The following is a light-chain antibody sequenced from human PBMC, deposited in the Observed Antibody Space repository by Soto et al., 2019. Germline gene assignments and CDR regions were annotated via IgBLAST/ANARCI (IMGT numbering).Light chain of an antibody. Sequence: QSALTQPASVSGSPGQSITISCTGTSSDVGGYNYVSWYQQHPGKAPKLMIYDVSNRPSGVSNRFSGSKSGNTASLTISGLQAEDEADYYCSSYTSSIVVFGGGTKLTFL. CDR1: SSDVGGYNY. CDR2: DVS. CDR3: SSYTSSIVV. J-gene: IGLJ2*01. V-gene: IGLV2-14*01.